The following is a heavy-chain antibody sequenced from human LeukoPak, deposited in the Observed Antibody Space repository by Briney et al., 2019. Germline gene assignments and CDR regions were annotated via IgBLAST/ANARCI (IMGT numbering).Heavy chain of an antibody. D-gene: IGHD2-21*02. CDR1: GFTFDDYA. CDR2: ISWNSGSI. Sequence: PGGSPRLSCAASGFTFDDYAMHWVRQAPGKGLEWVSGISWNSGSIGYADSVKGRFTISRDNSKNTLYLQMNSLRAEDTAVYYCAKDRGIADCGGDCRAFDYWGQGTLVTVSS. V-gene: IGHV3-9*01. CDR3: AKDRGIADCGGDCRAFDY. J-gene: IGHJ4*02.